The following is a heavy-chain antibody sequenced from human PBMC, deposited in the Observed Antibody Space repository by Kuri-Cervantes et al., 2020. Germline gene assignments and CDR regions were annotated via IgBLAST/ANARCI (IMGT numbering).Heavy chain of an antibody. Sequence: GGSLRLSCAASGFTFTNFAMTWVRQAPGKGLEWVANIKQDGMEKNYVDSVKGRFAISRDNAQNSLYLQMSSLRVEDTAIYYCARGQQLFDYWGQGTLVTVSS. J-gene: IGHJ4*02. D-gene: IGHD5-24*01. CDR3: ARGQQLFDY. CDR2: IKQDGMEK. CDR1: GFTFTNFA. V-gene: IGHV3-7*01.